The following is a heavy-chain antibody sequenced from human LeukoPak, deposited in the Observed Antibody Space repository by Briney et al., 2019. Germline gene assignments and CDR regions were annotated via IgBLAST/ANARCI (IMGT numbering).Heavy chain of an antibody. CDR1: GGSFSGYY. D-gene: IGHD3-3*01. CDR2: INHSGST. Sequence: PSETLSLTCAVYGGSFSGYYWSWIRQPPGKGLEWIGEINHSGSTNYNPSLKSRVTISVDTSKNHFSLKLSSVTAADTAVYYCARGRVTYYDFWSGYSRTHYFDYWGQGTLVTVSS. J-gene: IGHJ4*02. CDR3: ARGRVTYYDFWSGYSRTHYFDY. V-gene: IGHV4-34*01.